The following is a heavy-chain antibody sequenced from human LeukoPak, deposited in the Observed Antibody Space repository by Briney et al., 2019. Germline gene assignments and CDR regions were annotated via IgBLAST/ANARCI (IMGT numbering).Heavy chain of an antibody. V-gene: IGHV4-59*01. J-gene: IGHJ3*02. Sequence: SETLSLTCTVSGGSISSYYWSWIRQPPGKGLEWIGYIYYSGSTNYNPSLKSRVTISVDTSKNQFSLKLSSVTAADTAVYYCARDDPGGAFDIWGQGTMVTVSS. CDR3: ARDDPGGAFDI. D-gene: IGHD3-10*01. CDR2: IYYSGST. CDR1: GGSISSYY.